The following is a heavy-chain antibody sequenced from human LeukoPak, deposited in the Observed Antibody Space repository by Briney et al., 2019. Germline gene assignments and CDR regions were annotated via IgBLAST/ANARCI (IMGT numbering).Heavy chain of an antibody. D-gene: IGHD5-24*01. CDR2: ISWNSGSI. CDR1: GFTFDDYA. CDR3: AKVGLSRWLQPNAFDI. V-gene: IGHV3-9*01. J-gene: IGHJ3*02. Sequence: GGSLRLSCAASGFTFDDYAMHWVRQAPGKGLEWVSGISWNSGSIGYADSVKGRFTISRDNAKNSLYLQMNSLRAENTALYYCAKVGLSRWLQPNAFDIWGQGTMVTVSS.